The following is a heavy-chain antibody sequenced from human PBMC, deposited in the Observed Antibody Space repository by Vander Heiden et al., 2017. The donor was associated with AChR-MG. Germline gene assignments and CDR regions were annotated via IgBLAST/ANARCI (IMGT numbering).Heavy chain of an antibody. CDR1: GFTFSSYA. CDR3: ARDPTMHWYFDL. V-gene: IGHV3-30-3*01. D-gene: IGHD3-10*01. Sequence: QVQLVESGGGVVQPGRSLGLSCAASGFTFSSYAMHWVRQAPGKGLEWVAVISYDGSNKYYADSVKGRFTISRDNSKNTLYLQMNSLRAEDTAVYYCARDPTMHWYFDLWGRGTLVTVSS. J-gene: IGHJ2*01. CDR2: ISYDGSNK.